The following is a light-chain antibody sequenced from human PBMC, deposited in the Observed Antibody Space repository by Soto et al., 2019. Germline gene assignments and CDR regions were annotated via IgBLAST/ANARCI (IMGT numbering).Light chain of an antibody. CDR1: ESVGSTF. Sequence: ELVLTQSPGTMSLSPGETATLSCRASESVGSTFLAWYQQKPGQAPRLLIYGASSRATDIPDRFSGSGSGPGFTLTISSLEPHDFALDYSQQYGSSPLTFGQGTKLPIK. V-gene: IGKV3-20*01. CDR2: GAS. CDR3: QQYGSSPLT. J-gene: IGKJ2*01.